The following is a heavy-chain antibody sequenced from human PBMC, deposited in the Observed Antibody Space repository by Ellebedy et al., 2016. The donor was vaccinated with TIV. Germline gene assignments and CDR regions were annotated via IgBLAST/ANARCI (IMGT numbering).Heavy chain of an antibody. V-gene: IGHV1-69*02. J-gene: IGHJ6*02. Sequence: SVKVSXXASGYTFTGYYMHWVRQAPGQGLEWMGRIIPILGIANYAQKFQGRVTITADKSTSTAYMELSSLRSEDTAVYYCAKGKDIVATITVYGMDVWGQGTTVTVSS. CDR2: IIPILGIA. CDR1: GYTFTGYY. D-gene: IGHD5-12*01. CDR3: AKGKDIVATITVYGMDV.